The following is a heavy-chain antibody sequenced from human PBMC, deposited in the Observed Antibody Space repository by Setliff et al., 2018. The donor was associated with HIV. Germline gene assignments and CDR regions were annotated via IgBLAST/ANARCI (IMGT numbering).Heavy chain of an antibody. Sequence: KPSETLSLTCAVSGYYISGGYYWCWIRQSPGKGLEWIGCIFNSGQTYYNPSLNSRIAISMDTSENQFSLRLTSVTAADTALYFCARAPPGIQLLITTNGPYYFDFWGQGLLVTVS. V-gene: IGHV4-38-2*01. CDR3: ARAPPGIQLLITTNGPYYFDF. CDR1: GYYISGGYY. D-gene: IGHD4-4*01. CDR2: IFNSGQT. J-gene: IGHJ4*02.